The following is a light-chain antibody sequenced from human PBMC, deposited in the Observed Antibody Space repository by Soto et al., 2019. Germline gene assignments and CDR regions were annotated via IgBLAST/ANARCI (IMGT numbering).Light chain of an antibody. CDR3: SSFTTTTTD. CDR2: EVS. CDR1: SSDVGGYSY. Sequence: QSVLTQPASVSGSPGQSITISCTGTSSDVGGYSYVSWYQHHPGKAPKLMIYEVSNRPSGVSDRFSGSKSGNTASLTISNLQAEDEGDFYCSSFTTTTTDFGTGTKVTVL. J-gene: IGLJ1*01. V-gene: IGLV2-14*01.